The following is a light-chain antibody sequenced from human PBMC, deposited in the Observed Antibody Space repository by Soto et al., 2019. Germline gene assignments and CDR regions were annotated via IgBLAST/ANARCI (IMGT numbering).Light chain of an antibody. CDR2: QDS. CDR3: QAWDSSTANV. CDR1: KLGDKY. Sequence: SYELTQPPSVSVSPGQTASITCSGDKLGDKYACWYQQKPGQSPVLVIYQDSKRPSGIPERFSGCNSGNTATLTISGIQAMDEADYYCQAWDSSTANVFGTGTKVTVL. J-gene: IGLJ1*01. V-gene: IGLV3-1*01.